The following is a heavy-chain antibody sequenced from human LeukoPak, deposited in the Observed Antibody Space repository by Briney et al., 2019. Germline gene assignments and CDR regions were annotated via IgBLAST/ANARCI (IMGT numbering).Heavy chain of an antibody. CDR1: GYSFTSYW. CDR3: VRQAKYQPLSRDAFDI. V-gene: IGHV5-51*01. D-gene: IGHD2-2*01. J-gene: IGHJ3*02. CDR2: IYPGDSDT. Sequence: GESLKISCKGSGYSFTSYWIGWVRQMPGKGLEWMGIIYPGDSDTRYSPSFQGQVTISADKSISTAYLQWSSLKASDTAMYYCVRQAKYQPLSRDAFDIWGQGTMVTVSS.